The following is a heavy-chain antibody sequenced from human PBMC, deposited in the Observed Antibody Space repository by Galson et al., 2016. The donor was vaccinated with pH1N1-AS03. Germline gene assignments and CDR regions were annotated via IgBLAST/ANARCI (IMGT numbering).Heavy chain of an antibody. CDR2: VDYNVGT. D-gene: IGHD3-10*01. V-gene: IGHV4-39*02. CDR3: ATYMAGEGGRGY. CDR1: GASISSRSYH. Sequence: ETLSLTCSVSGASISSRSYHWVWIRQPPGKGLEWIGIVDYNVGTYYNPSLKSRVPIPADTSNNRFSLKLPSVTAADTAIYYCATYMAGEGGRGYWGPGTLVTVSS. J-gene: IGHJ4*02.